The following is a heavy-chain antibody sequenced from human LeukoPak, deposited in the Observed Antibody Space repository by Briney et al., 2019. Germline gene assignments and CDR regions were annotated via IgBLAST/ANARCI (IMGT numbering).Heavy chain of an antibody. V-gene: IGHV1-2*02. D-gene: IGHD1-26*01. CDR3: ARSPSGTNDAFDI. CDR2: INPNSGGT. Sequence: ASVKVSCKASGYTFTGYYMHWVRPAPGQGLEWMGWINPNSGGTNYAQKFQGRVTMTRDTSISTAYMELSRLRSDDTAVYYCARSPSGTNDAFDIWGQGTMVTVSS. J-gene: IGHJ3*02. CDR1: GYTFTGYY.